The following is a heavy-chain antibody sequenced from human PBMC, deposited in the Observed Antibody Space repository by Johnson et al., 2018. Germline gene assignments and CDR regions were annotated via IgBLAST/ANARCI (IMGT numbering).Heavy chain of an antibody. D-gene: IGHD3-10*01. CDR1: GGSFNDYY. V-gene: IGHV4-34*01. CDR2: INHRGSI. J-gene: IGHJ6*02. CDR3: RRETGHSINYYYGMDV. Sequence: QVQLQQWGAGLLKPSETLSLTCGVYGGSFNDYYWTWIRQPPGKGLEWIGEINHRGSINYSPSLKSRVTMSVDRSKNQFSLKVTSVTAADTATYYCRRETGHSINYYYGMDVWGQGTTVIVSS.